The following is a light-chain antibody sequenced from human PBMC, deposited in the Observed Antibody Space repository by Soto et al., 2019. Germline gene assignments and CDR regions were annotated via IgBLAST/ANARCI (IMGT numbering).Light chain of an antibody. CDR1: QSVASSL. CDR3: KQYISSPIT. J-gene: IGKJ5*01. CDR2: GAS. V-gene: IGKV3-20*01. Sequence: EVVLTQSPGTLSLSPGGRATLSCRASQSVASSLLAWYQQKPGQAPRLLIYGASSRATGSPDRFSGSGSGTDFTLTISRLDPEDFAVYYCKQYISSPITFGQGTRLESK.